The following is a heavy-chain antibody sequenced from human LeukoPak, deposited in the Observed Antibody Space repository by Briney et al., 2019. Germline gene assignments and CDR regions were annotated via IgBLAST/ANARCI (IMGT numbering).Heavy chain of an antibody. Sequence: SETLSLTCAVYGGSFSGYYWSWIRQPPGKGLEWIGEINHSGSTNYNPSLKSRVTISVDTSKNQFSLKLSSVTAADTAVYYCARHLYDSSGSPLHFDYWGQGTLVTVSS. V-gene: IGHV4-34*01. CDR1: GGSFSGYY. D-gene: IGHD3-22*01. CDR2: INHSGST. CDR3: ARHLYDSSGSPLHFDY. J-gene: IGHJ4*02.